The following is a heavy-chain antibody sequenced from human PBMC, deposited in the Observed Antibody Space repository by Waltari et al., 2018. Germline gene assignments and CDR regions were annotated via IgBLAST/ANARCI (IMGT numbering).Heavy chain of an antibody. J-gene: IGHJ6*02. D-gene: IGHD3-22*01. CDR2: IYYSGST. V-gene: IGHV4-59*01. Sequence: QVQLQESGPGLVKPSETLSLTCTVSGGSISSYYWSWLRQPPGKGLEWIGYIYYSGSTNYNPSLKSRVTISVDTSKNQFSLKLSSVTAADTAVYYCARVSHSSGFPRDYYYGMDVWGQGTTVTVSS. CDR3: ARVSHSSGFPRDYYYGMDV. CDR1: GGSISSYY.